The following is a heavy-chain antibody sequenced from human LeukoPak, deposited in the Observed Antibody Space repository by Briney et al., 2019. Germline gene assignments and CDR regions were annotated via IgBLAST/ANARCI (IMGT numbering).Heavy chain of an antibody. J-gene: IGHJ6*03. CDR2: IWYDGSNK. CDR3: ARGRSDHYYYMDV. CDR1: GFTFSSYG. Sequence: GGSLRLSCAASGFTFSSYGMHWVRQAPGKGLEWVAVIWYDGSNKYYADSVKGRFTISRDNSKNTLYLQMNSLRAEDTAVYYCARGRSDHYYYMDVWGKGTTVTVSS. V-gene: IGHV3-33*01. D-gene: IGHD3-3*01.